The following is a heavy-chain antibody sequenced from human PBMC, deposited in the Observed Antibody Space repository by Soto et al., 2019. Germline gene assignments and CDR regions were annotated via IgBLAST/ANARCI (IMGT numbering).Heavy chain of an antibody. CDR1: GFIFSGYG. D-gene: IGHD6-19*01. CDR3: TRRFSDGWYSDY. V-gene: IGHV3-33*01. CDR2: IWYDGSNE. J-gene: IGHJ4*02. Sequence: QVQLVESGGGVVQPGRSLRLSCAASGFIFSGYGMHWVRQAPGKGLEWVAVIWYDGSNENYADSVKGRFTISRDNSKTTLYLQMNRLRAEDTAVYYCTRRFSDGWYSDYWGQGTLVTVSS.